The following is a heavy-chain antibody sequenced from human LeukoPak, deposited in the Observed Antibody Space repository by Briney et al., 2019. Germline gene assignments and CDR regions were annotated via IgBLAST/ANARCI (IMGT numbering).Heavy chain of an antibody. V-gene: IGHV3-21*01. Sequence: GGSLTLSCAASGFTFSSYSMNWVRQAPGKGLEWVSSISSSSSYIYYADSVNGRFTISRDNAKYSLYLQMNSLRAEDTAVYYCARDREDIAAADGGFDPWGQGTLVTVSS. CDR2: ISSSSSYI. CDR1: GFTFSSYS. D-gene: IGHD6-13*01. J-gene: IGHJ5*02. CDR3: ARDREDIAAADGGFDP.